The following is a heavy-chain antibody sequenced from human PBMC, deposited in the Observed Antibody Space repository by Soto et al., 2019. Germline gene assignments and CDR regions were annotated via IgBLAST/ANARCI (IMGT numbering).Heavy chain of an antibody. J-gene: IGHJ3*02. CDR3: ARGSYYDYVWGSPGYAFDI. V-gene: IGHV1-69*02. D-gene: IGHD3-16*01. Sequence: SVKVSCKASGGTFSRYTINWVRQAPGQGLEWMGRIIPIAAIANYTQKFQGRVTMTRNTSISTAYMELSSLRSEDTAVYYCARGSYYDYVWGSPGYAFDIWGQGTMVTVSS. CDR1: GGTFSRYT. CDR2: IIPIAAIA.